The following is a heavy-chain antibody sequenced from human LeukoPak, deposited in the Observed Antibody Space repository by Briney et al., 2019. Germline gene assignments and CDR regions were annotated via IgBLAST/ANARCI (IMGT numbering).Heavy chain of an antibody. D-gene: IGHD6-19*01. J-gene: IGHJ4*02. CDR2: IYYSGST. CDR3: ARQRSSGWYGEGYYFDY. CDR1: GGSIRSGGYY. Sequence: SETLSLTCTVSGGSIRSGGYYWSWIRHHPGKALEWIGYIYYSGSTYYNPSLKSRVTISVDTSKNQFSLKLSPVTAADTAVYYCARQRSSGWYGEGYYFDYWGQGTLVTVSS. V-gene: IGHV4-31*03.